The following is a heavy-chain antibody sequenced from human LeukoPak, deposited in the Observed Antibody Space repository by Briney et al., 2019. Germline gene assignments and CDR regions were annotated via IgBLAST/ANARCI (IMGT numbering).Heavy chain of an antibody. V-gene: IGHV3-48*04. CDR1: GFSFSTYN. CDR2: ISSSSSAT. J-gene: IGHJ4*02. D-gene: IGHD1-26*01. Sequence: GGSLRLSCAASGFSFSTYNMNWVRQAPGKGLEWVSYISSSSSATNYADSVKGRFTVSRDNAKKSLYLQMNSLRAEDTAVYYCANIVGAGGPFDYWGQGTLVTVSS. CDR3: ANIVGAGGPFDY.